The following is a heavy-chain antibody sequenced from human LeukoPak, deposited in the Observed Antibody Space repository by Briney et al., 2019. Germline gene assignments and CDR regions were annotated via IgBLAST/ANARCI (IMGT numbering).Heavy chain of an antibody. J-gene: IGHJ4*02. V-gene: IGHV4-59*08. Sequence: SETLSLTCTVSGGSISSYYWSWIRQPPGKGLEWIGYIYYSGSTNYNPSLKSRVTISVDTSKNQFSLKLSSVTAADTAVYYCARHRGFGELLYYFDYWGQGTLVTVSS. CDR1: GGSISSYY. CDR2: IYYSGST. CDR3: ARHRGFGELLYYFDY. D-gene: IGHD3-10*01.